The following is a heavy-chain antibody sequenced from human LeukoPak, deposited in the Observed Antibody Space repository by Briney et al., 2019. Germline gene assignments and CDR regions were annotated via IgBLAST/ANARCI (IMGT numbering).Heavy chain of an antibody. J-gene: IGHJ4*02. D-gene: IGHD3-16*01. CDR3: AKANDYVWGSIDY. V-gene: IGHV3-23*01. Sequence: GGSLRLSCAASGFTFSTYAMSWVRQAPGKGLEWVSSISGSAGSTHYADSVKGRFTISRDNSKNTLFLQTNSLRVEDTAVYYCAKANDYVWGSIDYWGQGTLVTVSS. CDR2: ISGSAGST. CDR1: GFTFSTYA.